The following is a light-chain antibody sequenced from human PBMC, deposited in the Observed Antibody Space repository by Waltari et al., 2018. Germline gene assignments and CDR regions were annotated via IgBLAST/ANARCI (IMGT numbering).Light chain of an antibody. CDR1: QGSNKE. CDR3: QHYYNPPWT. V-gene: IGKV1-27*01. Sequence: DIQMTQSPSSLSASVGDRVTVTCRASQGSNKELSWYQQKPWKAPTRLIYGASTLQTGVSSRFSGSCSGTEFTLSITSLQPEDVGTYYCQHYYNPPWTFGQGTKVEIK. CDR2: GAS. J-gene: IGKJ1*01.